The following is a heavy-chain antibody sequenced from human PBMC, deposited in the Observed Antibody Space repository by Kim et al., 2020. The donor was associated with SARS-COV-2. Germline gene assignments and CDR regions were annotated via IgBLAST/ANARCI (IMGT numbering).Heavy chain of an antibody. J-gene: IGHJ6*02. Sequence: SVKVSCKASGGTFSSYAISWVRQAPGQGLEWMGGIIPIFGTANYAQKFQGRVTITADESTSTAYMELSSLRSEDTAVYYCARVPYVYDYIWGSYRFGGGMEVWGQGTTVTVSS. CDR1: GGTFSSYA. V-gene: IGHV1-69*13. D-gene: IGHD3-16*02. CDR2: IIPIFGTA. CDR3: ARVPYVYDYIWGSYRFGGGMEV.